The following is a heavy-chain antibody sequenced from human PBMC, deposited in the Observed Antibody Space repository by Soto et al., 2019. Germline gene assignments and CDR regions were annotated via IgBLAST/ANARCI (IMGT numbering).Heavy chain of an antibody. J-gene: IGHJ4*02. V-gene: IGHV4-30-2*01. Sequence: TLSLTCTVSVGSISSGGYSWSWIRQPPGKGLEWIGYIYHTGSTYYNPSLKSRFTISRDNAKNSLYLQMNSLRAEDTAVYYCARDSWLHDYWGQGTLVTVSS. CDR3: ARDSWLHDY. CDR2: IYHTGST. CDR1: VGSISSGGYS. D-gene: IGHD5-12*01.